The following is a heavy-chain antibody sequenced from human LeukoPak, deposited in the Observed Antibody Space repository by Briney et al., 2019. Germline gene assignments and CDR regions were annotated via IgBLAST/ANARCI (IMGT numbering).Heavy chain of an antibody. J-gene: IGHJ3*02. CDR3: AREDGGAPPNAFDI. V-gene: IGHV4-4*02. D-gene: IGHD4-23*01. CDR1: GGSISSNNW. Sequence: SETLSLTCAVSGGSISSNNWWTWVRQPPGKGLEWIGGIYHSGSTNYNPSLKSRVTISLDKSKNQFSLKLTSVTAAGTAVYYCAREDGGAPPNAFDIWGQGTMVTVSS. CDR2: IYHSGST.